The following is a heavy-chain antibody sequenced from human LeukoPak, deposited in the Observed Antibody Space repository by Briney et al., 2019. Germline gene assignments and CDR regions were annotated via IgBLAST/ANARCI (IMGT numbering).Heavy chain of an antibody. CDR1: GFTFSASA. J-gene: IGHJ4*02. V-gene: IGHV3-73*01. CDR2: IRSKANNYAT. D-gene: IGHD6-6*01. CDR3: ARDSSSEGPLDY. Sequence: GGSLKLSCAASGFTFSASAVHWVRQASGKGLEWIGRIRSKANNYATAYTNPLKGRFTVSRDDSKNTAYLQMNSLKTEDSAVYFCARDSSSEGPLDYWGQGTLVTVSS.